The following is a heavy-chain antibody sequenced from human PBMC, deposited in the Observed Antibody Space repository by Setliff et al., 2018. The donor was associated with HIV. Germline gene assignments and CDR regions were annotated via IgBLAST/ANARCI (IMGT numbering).Heavy chain of an antibody. V-gene: IGHV4-39*01. Sequence: SETLSLTCSVSGGSISCSTYYWGWIRQPPGKGLEWIGDIFYTGSTYYNPSLKSRVAISVDTSENQFSLKLNSVTAADTAVYYCARRGRDGVFIMFATGFDPWGQGALVTVSS. CDR2: IFYTGST. CDR1: GGSISCSTYY. D-gene: IGHD2-8*01. CDR3: ARRGRDGVFIMFATGFDP. J-gene: IGHJ5*02.